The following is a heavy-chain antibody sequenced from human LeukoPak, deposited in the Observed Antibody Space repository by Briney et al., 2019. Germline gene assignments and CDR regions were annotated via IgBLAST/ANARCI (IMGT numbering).Heavy chain of an antibody. V-gene: IGHV1-69*04. CDR1: GGTFSSYA. CDR3: ARAVGQQLVRDYYYYGMDV. CDR2: IIPILGIA. Sequence: ASVKVSCKASGGTFSSYAISWVRQAPGQGLEWMGRIIPILGIANYAQKFQGRVTITADKSTSTAYMELSSLRSDDTAVYYCARAVGQQLVRDYYYYGMDVWGQGTTVTVSS. D-gene: IGHD6-13*01. J-gene: IGHJ6*02.